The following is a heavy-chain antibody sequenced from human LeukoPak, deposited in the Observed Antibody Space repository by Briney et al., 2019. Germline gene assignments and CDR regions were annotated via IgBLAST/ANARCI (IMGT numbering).Heavy chain of an antibody. CDR2: IYCSGST. CDR1: GGSISSYY. D-gene: IGHD4-23*01. J-gene: IGHJ3*02. Sequence: PSETLSLTCTVSGGSISSYYWSWIRQPPGKGLEWIGYIYCSGSTNYNPSLKSRVTISVDTSKNQFSLKLSSVTAADTAVYYCARAGYGGNSAPDAFDIWGQGTMVTVSS. V-gene: IGHV4-59*01. CDR3: ARAGYGGNSAPDAFDI.